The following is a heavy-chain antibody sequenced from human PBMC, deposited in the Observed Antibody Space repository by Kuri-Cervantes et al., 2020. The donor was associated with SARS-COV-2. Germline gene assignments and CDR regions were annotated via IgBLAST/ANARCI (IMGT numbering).Heavy chain of an antibody. CDR3: ARESLIGGFDY. J-gene: IGHJ4*02. V-gene: IGHV3-66*02. D-gene: IGHD3-10*01. CDR1: GFTVSSNY. CDR2: IYSGGST. Sequence: GESLKISCAASGFTVSSNYMSWVRQAPGKGLEWVSVIYSGGSTYYTDSVKGRFTISRDNSKNTLYLQMNSLRAEDTAVYYCARESLIGGFDYWGQGTLVTVSS.